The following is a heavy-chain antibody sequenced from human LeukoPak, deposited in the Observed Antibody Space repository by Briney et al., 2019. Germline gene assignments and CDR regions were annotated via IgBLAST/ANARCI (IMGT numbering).Heavy chain of an antibody. J-gene: IGHJ4*02. CDR3: ARGSRTPDY. CDR2: INHSGST. Sequence: SETLSLTCDVYGGSFSGYYWSWIRQPPGKGLEWIREINHSGSTNYNPSLKSRVTISVDTSKNQLSLKLTSVTAADTAVYFCARGSRTPDYWGQGTLVTVSS. V-gene: IGHV4-34*01. CDR1: GGSFSGYY.